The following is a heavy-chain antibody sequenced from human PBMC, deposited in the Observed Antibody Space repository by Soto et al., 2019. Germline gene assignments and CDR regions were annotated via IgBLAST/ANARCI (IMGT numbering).Heavy chain of an antibody. CDR2: ISAYNGNT. CDR1: GYTFTIYG. D-gene: IGHD6-6*01. CDR3: ARVRTKEYSSSSWTFDP. Sequence: SVKVSCKASGYTFTIYGISGVGQSPLRGLDWMGWISAYNGNTNYAQKLQGRVTMTTDTSTSTAYMELRSLRSDDTAVYYCARVRTKEYSSSSWTFDPWGQGTLVTVSS. V-gene: IGHV1-18*01. J-gene: IGHJ5*02.